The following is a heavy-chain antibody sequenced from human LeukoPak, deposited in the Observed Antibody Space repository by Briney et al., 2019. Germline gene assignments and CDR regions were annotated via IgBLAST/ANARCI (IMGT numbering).Heavy chain of an antibody. CDR3: AREEMGATSDTGYYYYYYMDV. V-gene: IGHV4-4*08. Sequence: SETLSLTCAVYGGSFSGYYWSWIRQPPGKGLEWIGRIYTSGSTNYNPSLKSRVTISVDTSKNQFSLKLSSVTAADTAVYYCAREEMGATSDTGYYYYYYMDVWGKGTTVTISS. J-gene: IGHJ6*03. D-gene: IGHD1-26*01. CDR1: GGSFSGYY. CDR2: IYTSGST.